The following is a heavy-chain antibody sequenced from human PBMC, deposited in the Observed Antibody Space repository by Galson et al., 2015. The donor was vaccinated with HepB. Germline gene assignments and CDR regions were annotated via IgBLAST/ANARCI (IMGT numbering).Heavy chain of an antibody. Sequence: PALVKPTQTLTLTCTFSGFSLSTSGVGVGWIRQPPGKALEWLALLYWDDDKYYSPSLKTRLTIAKGTSKTQVVLTMTNMDPIDTATYYCAQSVTTTLASWGPGTLVTVSS. CDR1: GFSLSTSGVG. D-gene: IGHD4-17*01. CDR3: AQSVTTTLAS. J-gene: IGHJ4*02. V-gene: IGHV2-5*02. CDR2: LYWDDDK.